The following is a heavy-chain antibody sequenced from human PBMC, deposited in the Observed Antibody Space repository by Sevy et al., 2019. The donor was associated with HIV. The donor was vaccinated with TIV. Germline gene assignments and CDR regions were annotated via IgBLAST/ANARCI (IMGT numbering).Heavy chain of an antibody. D-gene: IGHD1-20*01. V-gene: IGHV3-23*01. J-gene: IGHJ6*03. CDR3: AKDGYKPSVGDENHYYYYMDV. CDR1: GFTFSSYA. CDR2: ISGSGGST. Sequence: GGSLRLSCAASGFTFSSYAMSWVRQAPGKGLEWVSAISGSGGSTYYADSVKGQFTISRDNSKNTLYLQMNSLRAEDTAVYYCAKDGYKPSVGDENHYYYYMDVWGKGTTVTVSS.